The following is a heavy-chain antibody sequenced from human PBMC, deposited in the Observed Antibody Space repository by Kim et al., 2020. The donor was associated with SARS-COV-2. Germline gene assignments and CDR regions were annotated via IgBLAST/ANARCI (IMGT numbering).Heavy chain of an antibody. D-gene: IGHD5-12*01. V-gene: IGHV3-33*01. CDR2: VWYDGGNK. CDR3: ARERGATRLPSIYYYYGMDV. CDR1: GFTFSSYG. Sequence: GGSLRLSCAASGFTFSSYGMHWVRQAPGKGLEWVAVVWYDGGNKYYADSVKGRFTISRDNSKNTLYLQMNSLRAEDTAVFYCARERGATRLPSIYYYYGMDVWGQGTTVTVSS. J-gene: IGHJ6*02.